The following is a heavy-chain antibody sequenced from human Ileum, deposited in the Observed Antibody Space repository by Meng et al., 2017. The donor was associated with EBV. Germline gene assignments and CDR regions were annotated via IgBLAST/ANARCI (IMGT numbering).Heavy chain of an antibody. D-gene: IGHD3/OR15-3a*01. CDR1: GYTFTRYP. CDR3: ASRPGFNIGPFDF. V-gene: IGHV1-3*04. Sequence: QVQLVQTGAKVKKPGASVNLSCKASGYTFTRYPIHWVRQAPGQRPEWMGWINTDNGETEFSQKFQGRVTITRDTSATTAYMELISLRSEDTAVYYCASRPGFNIGPFDFWGQGTLVTVSS. J-gene: IGHJ4*02. CDR2: INTDNGET.